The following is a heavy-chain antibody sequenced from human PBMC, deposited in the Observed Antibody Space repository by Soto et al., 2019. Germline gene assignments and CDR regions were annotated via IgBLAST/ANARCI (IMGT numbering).Heavy chain of an antibody. CDR2: ILHTGGT. D-gene: IGHD3-10*01. Sequence: SEALSLTCAVSGGSISGGGFSWSWIRQPPGKGLEWIGYILHTGGTQYNPSLKSRVSMSVDKSKNQFSLHLTSVTAADTAVYYCARLQFGEGFDYWGQGALVTVSS. CDR3: ARLQFGEGFDY. V-gene: IGHV4-30-2*01. CDR1: GGSISGGGFS. J-gene: IGHJ4*02.